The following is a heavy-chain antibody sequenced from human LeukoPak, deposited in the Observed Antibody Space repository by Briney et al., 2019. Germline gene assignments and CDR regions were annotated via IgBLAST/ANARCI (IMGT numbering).Heavy chain of an antibody. D-gene: IGHD2-2*01. V-gene: IGHV3-23*01. Sequence: GGSLRLSCAASGFTFSSYGMSWVRQAPGKGLEWVSAISGSGGSTYYADSVKGRFTITRDNSKNTLYLQVNSLRAEDSAVYYCARHQSGPDYWGQGTLVTVSS. J-gene: IGHJ4*02. CDR2: ISGSGGST. CDR3: ARHQSGPDY. CDR1: GFTFSSYG.